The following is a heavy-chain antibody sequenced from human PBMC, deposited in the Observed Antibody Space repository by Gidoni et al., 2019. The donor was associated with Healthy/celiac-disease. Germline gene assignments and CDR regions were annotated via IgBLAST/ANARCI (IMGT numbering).Heavy chain of an antibody. V-gene: IGHV3-23*01. D-gene: IGHD6-13*01. CDR3: AKDSSCWYGWFDP. CDR1: GLASSNCA. Sequence: EVQLLESGGGLVQSGGSLRLSCAATGLASSNCAMNWVRQAPGKGLECVSGIGSGGANAAYADSVKSRFAVSRDNCKNRLYLQMNNLRVEDTAVYYYAKDSSCWYGWFDPWGQGTLVTVSS. CDR2: IGSGGANA. J-gene: IGHJ5*02.